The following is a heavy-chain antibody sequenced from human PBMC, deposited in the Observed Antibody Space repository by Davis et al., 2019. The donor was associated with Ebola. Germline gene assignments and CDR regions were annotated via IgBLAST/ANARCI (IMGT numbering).Heavy chain of an antibody. CDR1: GFNFRSYG. D-gene: IGHD5-12*01. CDR2: TWYDGSNK. V-gene: IGHV3-33*01. CDR3: ARDQGVDPGYYYYGMDV. Sequence: GGSLRLSCAASGFNFRSYGMHWVRQAPGKGQEWVAVTWYDGSNKYYADSVKGRFTISRDNSKNTLYLQMNSLRAEDTAVYYCARDQGVDPGYYYYGMDVWGQGTTVTVSS. J-gene: IGHJ6*02.